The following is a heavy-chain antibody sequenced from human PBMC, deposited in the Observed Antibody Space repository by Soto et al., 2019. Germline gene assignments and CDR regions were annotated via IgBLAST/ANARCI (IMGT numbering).Heavy chain of an antibody. J-gene: IGHJ4*02. D-gene: IGHD1-1*01. Sequence: ASVKVYCKASGGTFSSYVISWVRQDPGQGFERMGGIIPIFGTANYAQKFQGRVTITADESTSTAYMELSSLRSEDTAVYYCASVPLLQLERQNYFDYWGQGTQVTVSS. V-gene: IGHV1-69*13. CDR3: ASVPLLQLERQNYFDY. CDR1: GGTFSSYV. CDR2: IIPIFGTA.